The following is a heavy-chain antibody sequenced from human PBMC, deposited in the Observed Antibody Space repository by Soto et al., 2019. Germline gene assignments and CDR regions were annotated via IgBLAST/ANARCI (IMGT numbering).Heavy chain of an antibody. J-gene: IGHJ4*02. CDR2: ITPTFGTT. CDR3: ATWAGSVTYRGFIGPLDY. CDR1: GGTFSKIS. Sequence: QVQLVQSGAEVKKPGSSVKVSCKASGGTFSKISITWVRQVPGEGFEWIVGITPTFGTTKFAQRLQGRVTLTGDASTSTAYMELICLTSEDTAVYYCATWAGSVTYRGFIGPLDYCGQGTQVTVSS. V-gene: IGHV1-69*01. D-gene: IGHD2-21*01.